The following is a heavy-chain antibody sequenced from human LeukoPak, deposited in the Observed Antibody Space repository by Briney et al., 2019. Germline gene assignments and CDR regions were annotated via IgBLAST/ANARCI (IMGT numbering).Heavy chain of an antibody. CDR3: AKDGLGSNYGHADY. Sequence: GGSLRLSCAASGFTFSSYAMSWVRQAPGKGLEWVSAISGSGGSTYYADSVKGRFTISRDNSKNTLYLQMNSLRAEDTAVYYCAKDGLGSNYGHADYWGQGTLVTVSS. CDR1: GFTFSSYA. V-gene: IGHV3-23*01. D-gene: IGHD4-17*01. CDR2: ISGSGGST. J-gene: IGHJ4*02.